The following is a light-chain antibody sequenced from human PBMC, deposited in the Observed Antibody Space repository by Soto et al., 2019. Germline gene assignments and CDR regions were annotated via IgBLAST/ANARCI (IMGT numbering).Light chain of an antibody. J-gene: IGKJ1*01. V-gene: IGKV3-20*01. CDR2: DSS. Sequence: ESVLTQSPTTLTLSPGLRSTLTCRASQSLSSNFLAWYQQKHGQPPRPXIYDSSTRATGFPDRFSGSGYGTDFNLTIIRLETEDFAVYYCQQYDISPWTFGQGTKVDIK. CDR3: QQYDISPWT. CDR1: QSLSSNF.